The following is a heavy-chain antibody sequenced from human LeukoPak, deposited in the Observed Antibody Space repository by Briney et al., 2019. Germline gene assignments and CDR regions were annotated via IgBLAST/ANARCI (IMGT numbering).Heavy chain of an antibody. Sequence: GASVKVSCKASGYTFTGYYMHWARQAPGQGLEWMGWINPNSGGTIYAQNFQGRVTMTEDTSTDTAYMELSGLRSDDTAVYYCATDPVGYCTGNGCYSVDYWGQGTLVTVSS. J-gene: IGHJ4*02. CDR2: INPNSGGT. D-gene: IGHD2-15*01. V-gene: IGHV1-2*02. CDR3: ATDPVGYCTGNGCYSVDY. CDR1: GYTFTGYY.